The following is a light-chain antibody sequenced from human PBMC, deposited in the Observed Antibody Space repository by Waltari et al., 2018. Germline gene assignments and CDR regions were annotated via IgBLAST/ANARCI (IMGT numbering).Light chain of an antibody. J-gene: IGLJ3*02. Sequence: QSALTQPHSASGSPGQSITISCTGTSNDVGGYNYVCWYQQHPGKAPLLKIYNVSKRPSGVPDRVSGSKSGNTASLTVSGLQAEDEADYYCSSYTGSDKFPWVFGGGTKLTVL. V-gene: IGLV2-8*01. CDR2: NVS. CDR3: SSYTGSDKFPWV. CDR1: SNDVGGYNY.